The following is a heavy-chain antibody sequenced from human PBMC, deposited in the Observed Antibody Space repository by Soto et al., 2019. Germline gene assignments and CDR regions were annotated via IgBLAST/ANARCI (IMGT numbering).Heavy chain of an antibody. CDR1: GFTFADYW. CDR3: ARDHFKWYGNSHTATPGDY. CDR2: INSGASDT. D-gene: IGHD1-7*01. Sequence: GGSLRLSCAASGFTFADYWMHWVRQAPGKGLVWVSSINSGASDTRYADFVKGRFTMSRDNGRNTLYLQMHSLRAEDTAVYFCARDHFKWYGNSHTATPGDYWGQGTLVTVSS. J-gene: IGHJ4*02. V-gene: IGHV3-74*01.